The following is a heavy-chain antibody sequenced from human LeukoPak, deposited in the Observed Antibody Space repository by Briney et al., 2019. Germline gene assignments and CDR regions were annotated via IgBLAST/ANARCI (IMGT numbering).Heavy chain of an antibody. D-gene: IGHD2-2*01. CDR3: ARTWGYCSSTSCYYFDY. CDR1: GDIVSSNSAA. Sequence: HSQTLSLTCAISGDIVSSNSAAWNWIRQSPSRGLEWLGRTYYRSKWYNDYAVSVKSRITINPDTSKNQFSLQLNSVTPEDTAVYYCARTWGYCSSTSCYYFDYWGQGTLVTVSS. V-gene: IGHV6-1*01. J-gene: IGHJ4*02. CDR2: TYYRSKWYN.